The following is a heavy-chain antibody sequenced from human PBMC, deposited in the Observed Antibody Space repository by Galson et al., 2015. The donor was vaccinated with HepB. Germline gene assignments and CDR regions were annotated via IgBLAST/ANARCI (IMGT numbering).Heavy chain of an antibody. J-gene: IGHJ3*02. CDR2: ISSSSSTI. Sequence: SLRLSCAASGFTFSSYSMNWVRQAPGKGLEWVSYISSSSSTIYYADSVKGRFTISRDNAKNSLYLQMNSLRAEDTAVYYCARVGLNYYDSSGYYSRAFDIWGQGTMVTVSS. CDR1: GFTFSSYS. D-gene: IGHD3-22*01. V-gene: IGHV3-48*01. CDR3: ARVGLNYYDSSGYYSRAFDI.